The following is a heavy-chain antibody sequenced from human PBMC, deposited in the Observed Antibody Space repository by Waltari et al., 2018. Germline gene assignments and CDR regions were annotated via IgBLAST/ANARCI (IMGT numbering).Heavy chain of an antibody. V-gene: IGHV4-30-2*01. Sequence: QLQLQESGSGLVKPSQTLSLTCAVSGGSISSGGYSWSWIRQPPGKGLEWIGYIYLSGRTYYNPSLKSRVTISVDRSKNQFSLKLSSVTAADTAVYYCARAEYSYGCCYFDYWGQGTLVTVSS. CDR1: GGSISSGGYS. CDR3: ARAEYSYGCCYFDY. D-gene: IGHD5-18*01. J-gene: IGHJ4*02. CDR2: IYLSGRT.